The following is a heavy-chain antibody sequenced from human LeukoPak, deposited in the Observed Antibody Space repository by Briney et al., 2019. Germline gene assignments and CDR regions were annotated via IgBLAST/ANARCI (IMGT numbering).Heavy chain of an antibody. J-gene: IGHJ4*02. CDR2: ISGSGGST. D-gene: IGHD6-13*01. V-gene: IGHV3-23*01. Sequence: GGSLRLSCAASGFTLSNYAMNWVRQAPGKGLEWVSAISGSGGSTYYADSVKGRFTISRDNSKNTLYLQMNSLRAEDTAVYYCAKKGGSCWYYADNWGQGTLVTVSS. CDR3: AKKGGSCWYYADN. CDR1: GFTLSNYA.